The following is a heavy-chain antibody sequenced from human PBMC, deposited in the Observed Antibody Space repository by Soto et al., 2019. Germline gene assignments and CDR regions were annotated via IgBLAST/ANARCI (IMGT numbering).Heavy chain of an antibody. V-gene: IGHV1-18*01. D-gene: IGHD2-2*01. CDR1: GYTFTSYG. Sequence: ASVKVSCKASGYTFTSYGISWVRQAPGQGLEWMGWISAYNGNTNYAQKLQGRVTMTTDTSTSTAYMELRSLRSDDTAVYYCARGGGYCSSPSCLNWFDPWGQGTLVTVSS. CDR3: ARGGGYCSSPSCLNWFDP. J-gene: IGHJ5*02. CDR2: ISAYNGNT.